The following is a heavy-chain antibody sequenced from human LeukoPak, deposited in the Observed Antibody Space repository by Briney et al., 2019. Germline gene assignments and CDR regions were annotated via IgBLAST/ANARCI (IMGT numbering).Heavy chain of an antibody. CDR2: ISSSSSYI. V-gene: IGHV3-21*01. D-gene: IGHD2-15*01. CDR3: ANVPRSGVSY. CDR1: GFTFSSYS. J-gene: IGHJ4*02. Sequence: GGSLRLSCAASGFTFSSYSMNWVRQAPGKGLEWVSSISSSSSYIYYADSVKGRFTISRDNAKNSLYLQMNSLRAEDTGVYFCANVPRSGVSYWGRGTLVTVSS.